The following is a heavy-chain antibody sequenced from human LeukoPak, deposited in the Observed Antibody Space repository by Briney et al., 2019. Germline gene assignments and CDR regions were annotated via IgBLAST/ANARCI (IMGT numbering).Heavy chain of an antibody. D-gene: IGHD6-25*01. Sequence: GGSLRLSCAASGFTFSSYGIHWVRQAPGKGLEWVSIISGCGYSTYYADSVKGRFTISRDNSKNTLYLQMNSLRAEDTAVYYCAKVLGMYGSSGYAWYFDYWGQGTLVTVSS. J-gene: IGHJ4*02. CDR2: ISGCGYST. CDR1: GFTFSSYG. V-gene: IGHV3-23*01. CDR3: AKVLGMYGSSGYAWYFDY.